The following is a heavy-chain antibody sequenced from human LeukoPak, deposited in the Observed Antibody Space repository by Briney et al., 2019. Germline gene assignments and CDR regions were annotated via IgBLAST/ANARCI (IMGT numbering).Heavy chain of an antibody. Sequence: GGSLRLSCTASGFTFGDYAMSWFRQAPGKGLEWVGFIRSKAYGGTTEYAASVKGRFTILRDDSKSIAYLQMNSLKTEDTAVYYCTRARTGRSGYYSDWGQGTLVTVSS. CDR3: TRARTGRSGYYSD. D-gene: IGHD3-22*01. CDR1: GFTFGDYA. V-gene: IGHV3-49*03. J-gene: IGHJ4*02. CDR2: IRSKAYGGTT.